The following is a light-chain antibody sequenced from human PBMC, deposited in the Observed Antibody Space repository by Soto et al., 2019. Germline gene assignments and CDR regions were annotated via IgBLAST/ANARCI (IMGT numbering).Light chain of an antibody. CDR3: QQYKSYST. J-gene: IGKJ1*01. V-gene: IGKV1-5*01. Sequence: DIQMTQSPSTLSASVGDRVTITCRASQSISTWLAWYQQKPGKAPKLLIYDASSLESGVPSRFSGSVSGTEVTLTISSLQPDDFATYYCQQYKSYSTFGQGTKVEI. CDR2: DAS. CDR1: QSISTW.